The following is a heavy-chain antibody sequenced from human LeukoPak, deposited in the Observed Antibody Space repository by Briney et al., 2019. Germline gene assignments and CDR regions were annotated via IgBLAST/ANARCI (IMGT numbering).Heavy chain of an antibody. CDR2: IYYSGST. D-gene: IGHD3-3*01. CDR1: GGSISSGGYY. J-gene: IGHJ6*02. CDR3: ARVDYDFWSGYSPDQNYYYGMDV. Sequence: PSQTLSLTCTVSGGSISSGGYYWSWIRQHPGKGLEWIGYIYYSGSTNYNPSLKSRVTISVDTSKNQFSLKLSSVTAADTAVYYCARVDYDFWSGYSPDQNYYYGMDVWGQGTTVTVSS. V-gene: IGHV4-31*03.